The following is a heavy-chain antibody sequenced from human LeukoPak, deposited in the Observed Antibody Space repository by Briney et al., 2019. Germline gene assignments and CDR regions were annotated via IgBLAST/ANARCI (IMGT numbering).Heavy chain of an antibody. D-gene: IGHD2-15*01. Sequence: PGGSLRLSCAASGFTFSSYEMNWVRQAPGKGLEWVSYISNTGSTIYYADSVKGRFTISRDNAKNSLYLQMNSLRAEDTAVYYCARRRLPRGYWGQGTLVTVSS. CDR1: GFTFSSYE. CDR3: ARRRLPRGY. CDR2: ISNTGSTI. V-gene: IGHV3-48*03. J-gene: IGHJ4*02.